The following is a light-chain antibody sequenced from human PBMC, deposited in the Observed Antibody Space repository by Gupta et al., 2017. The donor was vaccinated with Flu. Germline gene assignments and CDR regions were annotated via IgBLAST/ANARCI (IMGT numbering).Light chain of an antibody. Sequence: EIVLTPSPATLSLSPGQRATLSCRASRSVSTYLAWYQQKPGQAPRLLIYDASNRATGIPARFSGSGSGTDFTLTISSLEPEDFAVYYCLQRYSWPPVTLGQGTRLEIK. CDR3: LQRYSWPPVT. CDR1: RSVSTY. J-gene: IGKJ5*01. V-gene: IGKV3-11*01. CDR2: DAS.